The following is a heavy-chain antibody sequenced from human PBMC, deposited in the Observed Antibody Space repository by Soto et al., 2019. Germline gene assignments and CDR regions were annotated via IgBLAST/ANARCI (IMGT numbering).Heavy chain of an antibody. Sequence: QLQLQESGPGLVKPSETLSLTCTVSGGSISSSSYYWGWIRQPPGKGLEWIGSIYYSGSTYYNPSLASRFPISVDTSKNQFSLRLGSVTAADTAVYYCARHRVPTYYYGSGSYYNLPGDYWGQGTLVTVSS. CDR1: GGSISSSSYY. CDR3: ARHRVPTYYYGSGSYYNLPGDY. CDR2: IYYSGST. D-gene: IGHD3-10*01. V-gene: IGHV4-39*01. J-gene: IGHJ4*02.